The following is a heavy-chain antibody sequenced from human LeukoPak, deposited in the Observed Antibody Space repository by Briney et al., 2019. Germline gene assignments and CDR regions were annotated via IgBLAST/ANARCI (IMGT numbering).Heavy chain of an antibody. Sequence: ASVKVSCKASGYTFTSSALNWVRQAPGQGLEWMGWINTNTGNPTYAQGFTGRFVFSLDTSVSTAYLHISSLEAEDTAIYYCATDLKKGDSGCFDYWGQGTLVTVSS. V-gene: IGHV7-4-1*02. J-gene: IGHJ4*02. CDR3: ATDLKKGDSGCFDY. CDR1: GYTFTSSA. CDR2: INTNTGNP. D-gene: IGHD6-19*01.